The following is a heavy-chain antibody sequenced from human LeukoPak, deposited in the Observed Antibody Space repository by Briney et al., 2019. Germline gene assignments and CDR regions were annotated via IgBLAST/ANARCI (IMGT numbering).Heavy chain of an antibody. V-gene: IGHV3-48*04. CDR2: ISSSGSTI. J-gene: IGHJ4*02. D-gene: IGHD3-10*01. Sequence: GGSLRLSCAASGFTFSSYSMNWVRQAPGKGLEWVSYISSSGSTIYYADSVKGRFTISRDNAKNSLYLQMNSLRAEDTAVYYCAKRLLWFGESPSDYWGQGTLVTVSS. CDR3: AKRLLWFGESPSDY. CDR1: GFTFSSYS.